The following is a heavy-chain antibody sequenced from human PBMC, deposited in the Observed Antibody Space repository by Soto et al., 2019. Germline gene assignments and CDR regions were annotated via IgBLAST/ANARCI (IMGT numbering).Heavy chain of an antibody. J-gene: IGHJ4*02. CDR2: IKQDESEK. D-gene: IGHD3-22*01. CDR3: GGGGYSVGSVYRPVEY. Sequence: AGSLRLSCAASGFTFSKSSMNWGRWPQGTGLERVATIKQDESEKYYVDSVNGRFTISRANARNSVDLQMTSLRVEDTAVYFCGGGGYSVGSVYRPVEYWGQGTVVTVSS. V-gene: IGHV3-7*05. CDR1: GFTFSKSS.